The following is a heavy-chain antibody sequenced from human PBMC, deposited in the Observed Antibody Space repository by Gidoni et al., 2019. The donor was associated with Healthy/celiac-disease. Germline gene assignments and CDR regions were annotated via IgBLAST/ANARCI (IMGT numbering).Heavy chain of an antibody. CDR3: ARQRGGQYYYGSGLPFGCWDV. CDR1: GGSISSSSYY. V-gene: IGHV4-39*01. CDR2: IYYSGST. J-gene: IGHJ6*02. Sequence: QLQLQESGSGLVKPSETLSLTCTVPGGSISSSSYYWGWIRQPPGKGLEWIGSIYYSGSTYYNPSLKSRVTISVDTSKNQFSLKLSSVTAADTAVYYCARQRGGQYYYGSGLPFGCWDVWGQGTTVTVSS. D-gene: IGHD3-10*01.